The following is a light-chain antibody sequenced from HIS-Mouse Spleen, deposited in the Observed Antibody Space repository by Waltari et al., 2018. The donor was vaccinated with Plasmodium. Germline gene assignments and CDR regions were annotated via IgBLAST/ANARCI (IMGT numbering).Light chain of an antibody. CDR2: EVS. V-gene: IGLV2-14*01. Sequence: QSALTQPASVSGSPAHSITISFTGTSSDVGGYDYVSWNKQHPGKAPKLMIYEVSNRPSGVSNRFSGSKSGNTASLTISGLQAEDEADYYCSSYTSSSTLVFGGGTKLTVL. J-gene: IGLJ2*01. CDR3: SSYTSSSTLV. CDR1: SSDVGGYDY.